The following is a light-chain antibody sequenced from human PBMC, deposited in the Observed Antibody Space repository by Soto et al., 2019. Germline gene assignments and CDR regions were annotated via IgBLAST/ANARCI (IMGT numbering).Light chain of an antibody. CDR2: DVT. CDR1: GSDVGGYND. J-gene: IGLJ2*01. V-gene: IGLV2-11*01. Sequence: QSALTQPRSVSGSPGQSVTISCTGTGSDVGGYNDVSWYQQPPGTAPKLMINDVTKRPSGVPDRFSGSTSGNTASLTICGLQAEEEAYYFCWSYAGINTLVFGGGTKLTVL. CDR3: WSYAGINTLV.